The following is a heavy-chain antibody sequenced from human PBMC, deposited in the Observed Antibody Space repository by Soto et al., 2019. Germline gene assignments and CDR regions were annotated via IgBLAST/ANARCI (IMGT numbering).Heavy chain of an antibody. V-gene: IGHV3-74*01. CDR2: IISGGTRV. CDR3: ARERTSKGGMDV. J-gene: IGHJ6*02. CDR1: GFTFSNDW. Sequence: GGSLRLSCAACGFTFSNDWMNWVRQGPGKGLEWVSRIISGGTRVTYADSVKGRFTIARDNAKNTLYLEMHSLTAEDTAVYYCARERTSKGGMDVWGQGTTVTVSS.